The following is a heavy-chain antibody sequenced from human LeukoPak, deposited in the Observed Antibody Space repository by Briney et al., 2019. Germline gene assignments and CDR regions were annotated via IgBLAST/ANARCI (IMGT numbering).Heavy chain of an antibody. V-gene: IGHV1-2*02. J-gene: IGHJ6*03. Sequence: ASVKVSCKASGYTFTDHFILWVRQAPGQGLEWMGWVNTDIGATKFAQKFQGRVTMTRDTSISTAYMELSRLRSDDTAVYYCARADMVRGVILYYYYMDVWGKGTTVTVSS. CDR3: ARADMVRGVILYYYYMDV. CDR1: GYTFTDHF. CDR2: VNTDIGAT. D-gene: IGHD3-10*01.